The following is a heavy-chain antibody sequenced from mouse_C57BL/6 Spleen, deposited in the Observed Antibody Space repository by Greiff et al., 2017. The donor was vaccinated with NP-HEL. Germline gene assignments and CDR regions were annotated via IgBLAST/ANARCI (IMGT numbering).Heavy chain of an antibody. J-gene: IGHJ3*01. D-gene: IGHD1-1*01. CDR2: IRPNSGST. CDR1: GYTFTSYW. Sequence: VQLQQPGAELVKPGASVKLSCKASGYTFTSYWMHWVKQRPGQGLEWIGMIRPNSGSTNYNEKFKSKATLTVDKSSSTAYMQLSSLTSEDSAVYYCARYYYGRGGFAYWGQGTLVTVSA. CDR3: ARYYYGRGGFAY. V-gene: IGHV1-64*01.